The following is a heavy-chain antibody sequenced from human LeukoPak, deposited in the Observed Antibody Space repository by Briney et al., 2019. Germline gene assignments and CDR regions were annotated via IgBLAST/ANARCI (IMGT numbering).Heavy chain of an antibody. Sequence: TSETLSLTCAVYGGSFSGYYWSWIRQPAGKGLEWIGRIYTSGSTNYNPSLKSRVTMSVDTSKNQFSLKLSSVTAADTAVYYCARGYSYGTGFDYWGQGTLVTVSS. CDR2: IYTSGST. CDR1: GGSFSGYY. J-gene: IGHJ4*02. CDR3: ARGYSYGTGFDY. V-gene: IGHV4-59*10. D-gene: IGHD5-18*01.